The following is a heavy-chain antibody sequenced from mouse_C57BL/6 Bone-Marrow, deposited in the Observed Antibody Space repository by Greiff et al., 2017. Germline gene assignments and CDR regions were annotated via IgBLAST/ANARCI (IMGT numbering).Heavy chain of an antibody. V-gene: IGHV5-6*01. CDR1: GFTFSSYG. CDR2: ISSGGSYT. D-gene: IGHD2-12*01. CDR3: ARPYYSPFDY. J-gene: IGHJ2*01. Sequence: EVKVVESGGDLVKPGGSLKLSCAASGFTFSSYGMSWVRQTPDKRLEWVATISSGGSYTYYPDSVKGRFTLSRDNAKNTLYLQMSSLKSEDTAMYYWARPYYSPFDYWGKGTTLTVSS.